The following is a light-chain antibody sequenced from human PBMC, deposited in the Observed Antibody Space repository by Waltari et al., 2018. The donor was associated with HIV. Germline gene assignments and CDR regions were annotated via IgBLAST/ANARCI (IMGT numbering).Light chain of an antibody. V-gene: IGLV1-47*01. CDR1: TPNIGSNY. CDR2: RNN. J-gene: IGLJ3*02. CDR3: STWDDSLSGWV. Sequence: QTVLTQPPSASGTPGQGVIISCSGSTPNIGSNYVYWYRQLPGTAPKLLISRNNQRPSGVPDRFSGSKSATSASLAISGLRSDDEADYYCSTWDDSLSGWVCGGGTKLTVL.